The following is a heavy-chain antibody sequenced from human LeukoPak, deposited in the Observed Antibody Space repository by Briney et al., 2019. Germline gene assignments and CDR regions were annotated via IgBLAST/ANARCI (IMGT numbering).Heavy chain of an antibody. D-gene: IGHD2-21*02. CDR1: GFTFSSYG. CDR2: IWYDGSNK. Sequence: GGSLRLSCAASGFTFSSYGMLWVRQAPGKGLEWVAVIWYDGSNKYYADSVKGRFTISRDNSKNTLYLQMNSLRAEDTAVYYCASVVVVTSLDAFDIWGQGTMVTVSS. V-gene: IGHV3-33*01. J-gene: IGHJ3*02. CDR3: ASVVVVTSLDAFDI.